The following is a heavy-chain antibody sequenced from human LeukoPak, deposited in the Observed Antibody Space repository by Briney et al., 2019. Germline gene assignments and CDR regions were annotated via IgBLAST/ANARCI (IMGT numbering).Heavy chain of an antibody. Sequence: GGSLRLSCAASGFTFSSYAMHWVSQAPGKGLEWVAVISYDGSNKYYADSVKGRFTISRDNSKNTLYLQMNSLRAEDTAVYYCFNSGWPDYWGQGTLVTVSS. CDR2: ISYDGSNK. CDR1: GFTFSSYA. D-gene: IGHD6-19*01. CDR3: FNSGWPDY. V-gene: IGHV3-30*04. J-gene: IGHJ4*02.